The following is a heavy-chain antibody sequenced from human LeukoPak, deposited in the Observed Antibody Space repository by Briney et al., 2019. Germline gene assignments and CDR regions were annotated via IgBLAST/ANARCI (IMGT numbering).Heavy chain of an antibody. Sequence: GRSLRLSCAASGFTFSSYWMHWVRQAPGKGLVWVSRINSDGSSTSYADSVKGRFTISRDNAKNTLYLQMNSLRAEDTAVYYCARGGWQGAAAGYYFDYWGQGTLVTVSS. CDR3: ARGGWQGAAAGYYFDY. J-gene: IGHJ4*02. CDR1: GFTFSSYW. V-gene: IGHV3-74*01. D-gene: IGHD5-24*01. CDR2: INSDGSST.